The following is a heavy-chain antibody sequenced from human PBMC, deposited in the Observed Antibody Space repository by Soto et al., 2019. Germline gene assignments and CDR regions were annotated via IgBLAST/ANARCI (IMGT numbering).Heavy chain of an antibody. CDR1: GGSISSSSYY. CDR2: IYYSGST. J-gene: IGHJ3*02. V-gene: IGHV4-39*01. D-gene: IGHD3-3*01. CDR3: ASTPDYDFWSGYAFDI. Sequence: SETLSLTCTVSGGSISSSSYYGGWIRQPPGKGLEWIGSIYYSGSTYYNPSLKSRVTISVDTSKNQFSLKLSSVTAADTAVYYCASTPDYDFWSGYAFDIWGQGTMVTVSS.